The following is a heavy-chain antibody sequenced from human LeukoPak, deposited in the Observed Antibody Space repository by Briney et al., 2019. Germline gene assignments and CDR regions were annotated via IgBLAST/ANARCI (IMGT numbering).Heavy chain of an antibody. Sequence: PSETLSLTCTVSGGSISSYYWSWIRQPPGKGLEWIGYIYYSGSTNYNPSLKSRVTISVDTSKNQFSLKLSSVTAADTAVYYCARHQIVGATWQRDYYYYYGMDVWGQGTTVTVSS. J-gene: IGHJ6*02. V-gene: IGHV4-59*08. CDR3: ARHQIVGATWQRDYYYYYGMDV. D-gene: IGHD1-26*01. CDR1: GGSISSYY. CDR2: IYYSGST.